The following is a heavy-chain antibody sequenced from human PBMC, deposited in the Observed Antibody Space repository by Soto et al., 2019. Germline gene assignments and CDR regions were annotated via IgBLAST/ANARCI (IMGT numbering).Heavy chain of an antibody. V-gene: IGHV4-4*07. D-gene: IGHD3-3*01. CDR2: VSTSGNV. J-gene: IGHJ4*02. CDR1: GGPLTKYY. Sequence: SETLSLTCTVSGGPLTKYYWSWIRQPAGKGLEWIGRVSTSGNVVSKASLRSRLTMSVDTSKNQFSLRLTSVTAADTAVYYCARDNNDFWSLYPLAFDYWGQGALVTSPQ. CDR3: ARDNNDFWSLYPLAFDY.